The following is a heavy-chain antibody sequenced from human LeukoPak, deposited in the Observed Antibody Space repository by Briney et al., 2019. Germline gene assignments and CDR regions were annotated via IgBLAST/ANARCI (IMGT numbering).Heavy chain of an antibody. Sequence: ASVKVSCKASGYTFTGYYMHWVRQAPGQGLEWMGWINPNSGGTNYAQKFQGWVTMTRDTSISTAYMELSRLRSDDTAVYYCARGGRAHYYYDSSGRDYWGQGALVTVSS. CDR2: INPNSGGT. CDR1: GYTFTGYY. CDR3: ARGGRAHYYYDSSGRDY. D-gene: IGHD3-22*01. J-gene: IGHJ4*02. V-gene: IGHV1-2*04.